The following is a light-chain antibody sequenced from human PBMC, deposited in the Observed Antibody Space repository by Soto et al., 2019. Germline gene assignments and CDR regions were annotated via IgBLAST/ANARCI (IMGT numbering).Light chain of an antibody. CDR1: DSNIGFYNF. CDR3: CSYAGTYTDV. Sequence: QSALTQPRSVSGSPGQSVTISCTGTDSNIGFYNFVSWYQQHPDKAPHLVIYGVNKRRSGVPDRFSGSKSGNKASLTISGLQADDEADYYCCSYAGTYTDVFGSGTKGTVL. J-gene: IGLJ1*01. CDR2: GVN. V-gene: IGLV2-11*01.